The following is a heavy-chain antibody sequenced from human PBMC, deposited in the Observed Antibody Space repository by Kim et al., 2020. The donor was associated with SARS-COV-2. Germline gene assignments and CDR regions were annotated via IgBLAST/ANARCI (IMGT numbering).Heavy chain of an antibody. CDR1: GFTFSTYA. Sequence: GGSLRLSCAASGFTFSTYAMTWIRQAPGKGLEWVSDISDTSGSIYYAGSVKGRFTVSRDNSKNTLYLQMNTLRAEDTAIYYCAKKGCSRTNCYLDYWGQGTLVTVSS. D-gene: IGHD2-2*01. V-gene: IGHV3-23*01. J-gene: IGHJ4*02. CDR3: AKKGCSRTNCYLDY. CDR2: ISDTSGSI.